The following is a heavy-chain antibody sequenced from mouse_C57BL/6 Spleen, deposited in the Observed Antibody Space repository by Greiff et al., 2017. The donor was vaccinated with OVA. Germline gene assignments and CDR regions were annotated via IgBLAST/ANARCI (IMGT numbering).Heavy chain of an antibody. CDR3: ARWVDYYGSSP. D-gene: IGHD1-1*01. V-gene: IGHV1-22*01. J-gene: IGHJ2*01. CDR2: INPNNGGT. Sequence: VQLKESGPELVKPGASVKMSCKASGYTFTDYNMHWVKQSHGKSLEWIGYINPNNGGTSYNQKFKGKATLTVNKSSSTAYMELRSLTSEDSAVYYGARWVDYYGSSPWGQGTTLTVSS. CDR1: GYTFTDYN.